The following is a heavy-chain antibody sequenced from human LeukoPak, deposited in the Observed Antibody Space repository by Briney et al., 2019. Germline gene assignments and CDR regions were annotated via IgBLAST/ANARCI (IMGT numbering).Heavy chain of an antibody. CDR1: GYAFTTTY. Sequence: ASVKVSCKASGYAFTTTYINWVRQAPGQGLEWMGRTSAYNGYTSYAQKFQGRVAMTTDSSTSIAYMDLASLTSDDTAVYYCARGGTYYPCIDYWGQGTLVTVSS. V-gene: IGHV1-18*01. J-gene: IGHJ4*02. CDR3: ARGGTYYPCIDY. CDR2: TSAYNGYT. D-gene: IGHD1-26*01.